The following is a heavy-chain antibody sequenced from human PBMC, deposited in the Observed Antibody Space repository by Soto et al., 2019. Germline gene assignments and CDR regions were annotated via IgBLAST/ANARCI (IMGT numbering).Heavy chain of an antibody. J-gene: IGHJ4*02. CDR1: GFTISSYG. CDR2: ISADGSNT. D-gene: IGHD5-18*01. CDR3: VAGYGYGG. V-gene: IGHV3-23*01. Sequence: EVQLLESGGGLIQPGGSLRLSCAASGFTISSYGMSWVRQAPGKGLEWVSAISADGSNTYYADSVRGRFTVSRDNSKYALYPQRSSLKAEDTAVYYGVAGYGYGGGARGTLVTVSS.